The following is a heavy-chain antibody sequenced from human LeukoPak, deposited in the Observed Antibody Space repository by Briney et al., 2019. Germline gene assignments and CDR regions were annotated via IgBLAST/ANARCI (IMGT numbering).Heavy chain of an antibody. J-gene: IGHJ5*02. D-gene: IGHD4-4*01. Sequence: GGSLRLSCAASGFTFSSYAMSWVRQAPGKGLEWVSAISGSGGSTYYAGSVKGRFTISRDNSKNTLYLQMNSLRAEDTAVYYCAKDPSAYSNYDWFDPWGQGTLVTVSS. CDR2: ISGSGGST. CDR3: AKDPSAYSNYDWFDP. V-gene: IGHV3-23*01. CDR1: GFTFSSYA.